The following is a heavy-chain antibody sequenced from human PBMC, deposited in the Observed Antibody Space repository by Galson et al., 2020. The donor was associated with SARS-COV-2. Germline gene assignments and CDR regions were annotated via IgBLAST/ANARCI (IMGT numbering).Heavy chain of an antibody. CDR3: AAGLEAAAGGAWFDP. V-gene: IGHV1-69*10. J-gene: IGHJ5*02. CDR1: GGTISTTR. CDR2: ITPTIPLP. Sequence: SVKVSCKASGGTISTTRITWVRQAPGQGLEWMGDITPTIPLPNYAQRFQGRITIIADESTNTAYLELNRLRSEDTAVYYCAAGLEAAAGGAWFDPGGQGTLVTVSS. D-gene: IGHD6-13*01.